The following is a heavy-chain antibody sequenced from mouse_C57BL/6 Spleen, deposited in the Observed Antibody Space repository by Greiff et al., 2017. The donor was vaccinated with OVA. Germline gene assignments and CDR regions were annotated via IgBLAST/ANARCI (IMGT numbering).Heavy chain of an antibody. D-gene: IGHD4-1*01. CDR3: AREYAGTFAY. Sequence: VQLQQSGAELARPGASVKLSCKASGYTFTSYGISWVKQRTGQGLEWIGEIYPRSGNTYYNEKFKGKATLTPDKSSSTAYMELRSLTSEDSAVYFCAREYAGTFAYWGQGTLVTVSA. CDR2: IYPRSGNT. V-gene: IGHV1-81*01. J-gene: IGHJ3*01. CDR1: GYTFTSYG.